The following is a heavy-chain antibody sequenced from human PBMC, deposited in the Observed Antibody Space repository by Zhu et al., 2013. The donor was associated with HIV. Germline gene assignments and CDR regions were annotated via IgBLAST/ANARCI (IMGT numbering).Heavy chain of an antibody. CDR3: ARKSRYSYGIQGGSFDY. CDR1: RHFSSYA. V-gene: IGHV1-69*06. CDR2: IIPIFGTA. J-gene: IGHJ4*02. D-gene: IGHD5-18*01. Sequence: QVQLVQSGAEVKKTWVLGXGLLQGFWRHFSSYAISWVRQAPGQGLEWMGGIIPIFGTANYAQKFQGRVTITADKSTSTAYMELSSLRSEDTAVYYCARKSRYSYGIQGGSFDYWGQGTLVTVSS.